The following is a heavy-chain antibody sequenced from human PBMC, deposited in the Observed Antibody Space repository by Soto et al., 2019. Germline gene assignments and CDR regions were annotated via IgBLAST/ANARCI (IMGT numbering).Heavy chain of an antibody. D-gene: IGHD2-8*01. CDR1: GFTFSSYS. V-gene: IGHV3-21*01. CDR2: ISSSSSYI. CDR3: ARDSPSGGYDIVLMVYARPMDV. Sequence: GGSLRLSCAASGFTFSSYSMNWVRQAPGKGLEWVSSISSSSSYIYYADSVKGRFTISRDNAKNSLYLQMNSLRAEDTAVYYCARDSPSGGYDIVLMVYARPMDVWGKGTTVTVSS. J-gene: IGHJ6*03.